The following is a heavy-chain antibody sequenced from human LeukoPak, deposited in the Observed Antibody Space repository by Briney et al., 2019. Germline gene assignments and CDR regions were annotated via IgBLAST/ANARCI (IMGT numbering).Heavy chain of an antibody. V-gene: IGHV4-39*01. CDR1: GGSISSSSYY. J-gene: IGHJ3*02. D-gene: IGHD3-16*02. CDR3: ARGLTAVWGSYRQWNAFDI. Sequence: SETLSLTCTVSGGSISSSSYYWGWIRQPPGKGLEWIGSIYYSGSTYYNPSLKSRVTISVDTSKNQFSLKLSSVTAADTAVYYCARGLTAVWGSYRQWNAFDIWGQGTMVTVSS. CDR2: IYYSGST.